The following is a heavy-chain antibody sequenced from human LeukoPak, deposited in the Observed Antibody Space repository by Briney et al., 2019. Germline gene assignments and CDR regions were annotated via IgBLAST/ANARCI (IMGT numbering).Heavy chain of an antibody. CDR3: AKDSGGTAVDLDY. CDR1: VFTFSNYA. CDR2: VSGNGGST. D-gene: IGHD2-15*01. V-gene: IGHV3-23*01. Sequence: PGGSLRLSCAASVFTFSNYAMSGVGPAPGRGREWVSVVSGNGGSTYYADSVKGRFTISRDNSKNTLYLQMSSLRVEDTAVYYCAKDSGGTAVDLDYWGQGTLVTVSS. J-gene: IGHJ4*02.